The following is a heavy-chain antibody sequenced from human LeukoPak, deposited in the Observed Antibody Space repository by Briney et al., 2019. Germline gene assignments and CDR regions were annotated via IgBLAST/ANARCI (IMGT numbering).Heavy chain of an antibody. CDR2: IYTSGST. CDR3: AREPMTTVTDEAFDI. D-gene: IGHD4-17*01. Sequence: SETLSLPCAVYGGSFSGYYWSWIRQRAGKGLEWLGRIYTSGSTNYNPSLKSRVTMTVDTSKNQFSLKLSSVTAADTAVYYCAREPMTTVTDEAFDIWGQGTMVTVSS. J-gene: IGHJ3*02. V-gene: IGHV4-4*07. CDR1: GGSFSGYY.